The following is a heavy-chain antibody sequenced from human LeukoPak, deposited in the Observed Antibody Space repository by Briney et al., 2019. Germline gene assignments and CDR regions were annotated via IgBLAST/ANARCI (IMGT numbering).Heavy chain of an antibody. CDR1: GFTFSSYA. J-gene: IGHJ4*02. V-gene: IGHV3-23*01. D-gene: IGHD3-22*01. Sequence: GGSLRLSCAASGFTFSSYAMSWVRQAPGKGLEWVSAISGSGDSTYYSDSVKGRFTISRDNSKNTLYVQMNSLRAEDTAVYYCGNPLFSDYYDSSGYWGYGGQGTLVPVSS. CDR3: GNPLFSDYYDSSGYWGY. CDR2: ISGSGDST.